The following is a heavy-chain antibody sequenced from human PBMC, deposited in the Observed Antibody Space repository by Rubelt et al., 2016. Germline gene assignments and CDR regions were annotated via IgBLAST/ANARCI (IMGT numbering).Heavy chain of an antibody. Sequence: QVQLVESGGGVVQPGRSLRLSCAASGFTFSSYAMHWVRQAPGKGLEWVAVISYDGSNKYYADSVKGRFTISRDNSKNTLYLQMNSLGAEDTAVYYCARGDASDYWGQGTLVTVSS. V-gene: IGHV3-30*04. J-gene: IGHJ4*02. CDR2: ISYDGSNK. CDR1: GFTFSSYA. CDR3: ARGDASDY.